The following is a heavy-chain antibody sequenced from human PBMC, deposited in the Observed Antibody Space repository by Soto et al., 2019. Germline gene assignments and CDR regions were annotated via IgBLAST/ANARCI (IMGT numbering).Heavy chain of an antibody. Sequence: QVQLVESGGGVVQPGRSLRLSCAASGFTFSFYGMHWVRQAPGKGLEWVTFIWYDGSNKYYADSVKGRFTISRDNSKNTLYLQMNSHIAADTAVYYCARGPYYYGSGTYLTDYWCQGTLVTVSS. D-gene: IGHD3-10*01. J-gene: IGHJ4*02. CDR1: GFTFSFYG. CDR2: IWYDGSNK. V-gene: IGHV3-33*01. CDR3: ARGPYYYGSGTYLTDY.